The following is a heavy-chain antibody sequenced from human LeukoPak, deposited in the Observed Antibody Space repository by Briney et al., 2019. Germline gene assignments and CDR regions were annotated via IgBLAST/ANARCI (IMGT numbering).Heavy chain of an antibody. V-gene: IGHV3-66*01. D-gene: IGHD3-10*01. J-gene: IGHJ4*02. CDR3: GRDGGRPYYYGSGSPYYFDY. CDR2: TYSGET. Sequence: GGSLRLSCAASGFMVSNNYMSWVRQAPGRLEWLSVTYSGETQYADSVKGRFTISRDNSKNTLYLQMSSLRAEDTAVYYCGRDGGRPYYYGSGSPYYFDYWGQGTLVTVSS. CDR1: GFMVSNNY.